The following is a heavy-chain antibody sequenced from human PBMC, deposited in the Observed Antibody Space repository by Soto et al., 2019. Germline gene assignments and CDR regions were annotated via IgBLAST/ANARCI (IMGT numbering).Heavy chain of an antibody. CDR2: MYNTGST. CDR1: GSSISRYY. J-gene: IGHJ6*02. Sequence: SDTLSLTCTISGSSISRYYWSWIRQPPGQGLEWIGYMYNTGSTVYNPPFKSRVTISVDTSKNQFSLKLNSVTAADTAVYYCARDLWGYCGTDCYPLDVWGQGTTVTVS. CDR3: ARDLWGYCGTDCYPLDV. D-gene: IGHD2-21*02. V-gene: IGHV4-59*01.